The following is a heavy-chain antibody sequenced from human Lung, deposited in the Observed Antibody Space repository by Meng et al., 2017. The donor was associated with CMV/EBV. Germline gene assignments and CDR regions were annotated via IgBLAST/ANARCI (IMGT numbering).Heavy chain of an antibody. J-gene: IGHJ4*02. Sequence: HLLRPGPGLGNPWETPYLTCTVSGGSIISRSYYWAWIRQPPGEGLEWIGSVVYSGTTYYTSSLKSRVSISVDTSKNQLSLKLSSVTAADTAVYYCARHHHSPTFDYWGQGTLVTVSS. V-gene: IGHV4-39*01. CDR3: ARHHHSPTFDY. D-gene: IGHD1-14*01. CDR1: GGSIISRSYY. CDR2: VVYSGTT.